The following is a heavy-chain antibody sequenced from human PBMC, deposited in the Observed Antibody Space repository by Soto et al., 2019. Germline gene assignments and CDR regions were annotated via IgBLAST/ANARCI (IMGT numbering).Heavy chain of an antibody. V-gene: IGHV4-30-2*01. Sequence: QLQLQESGSGLVKPSQTLSLTCAVSGDSISSSYYSWSWIRQPPGKGLECIVYIYHIGSAYYNPSLQSRVTMSVDRSKNQSALSLNSVTAADTAVYYCARGRATSRFDYWGQGILVTVSS. CDR1: GDSISSSYYS. J-gene: IGHJ4*02. CDR2: IYHIGSA. CDR3: ARGRATSRFDY.